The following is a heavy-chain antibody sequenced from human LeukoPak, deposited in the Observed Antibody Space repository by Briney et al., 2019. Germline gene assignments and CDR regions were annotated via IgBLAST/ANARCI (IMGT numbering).Heavy chain of an antibody. D-gene: IGHD6-19*01. Sequence: ASVKVSCKASGYTFTSYGISWVRQAPGQGLEWMGWISAYNGNTNYAQKLQGRVTMTTDTSTSTAYMELRSLRSDDTAVYYCVRGPTTRIVVALRHTSNWFDPWGQGTLVTVSS. CDR2: ISAYNGNT. CDR1: GYTFTSYG. J-gene: IGHJ5*02. V-gene: IGHV1-18*01. CDR3: VRGPTTRIVVALRHTSNWFDP.